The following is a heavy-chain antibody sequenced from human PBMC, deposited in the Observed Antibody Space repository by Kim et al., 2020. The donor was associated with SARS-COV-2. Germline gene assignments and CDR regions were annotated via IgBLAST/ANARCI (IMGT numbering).Heavy chain of an antibody. Sequence: GGSLRLSCAVSGFTVSSNYMSWVRQAPGMGLEWVSVIYNVDTTNYADSVTGRFTISRDNSKNTLYLQMNSLRDEDTAVYYCARQPEQTTGHYYFDYWGQGTLVTVSS. CDR3: ARQPEQTTGHYYFDY. J-gene: IGHJ4*02. CDR1: GFTVSSNY. D-gene: IGHD1-26*01. CDR2: IYNVDTT. V-gene: IGHV3-66*04.